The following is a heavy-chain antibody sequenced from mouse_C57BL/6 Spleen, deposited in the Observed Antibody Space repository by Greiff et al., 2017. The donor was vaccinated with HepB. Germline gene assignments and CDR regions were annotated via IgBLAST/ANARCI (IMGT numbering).Heavy chain of an antibody. J-gene: IGHJ4*01. CDR1: GYAFTNYL. CDR2: INPGSGGT. V-gene: IGHV1-54*01. D-gene: IGHD1-1*01. Sequence: QVQLQQSGAELVRPGTSVKVSCKASGYAFTNYLIEWVKQRPGQGLEWIGVINPGSGGTNYNEKFKGKATLTADKSSSTAYMQLSSLTSEDSAVYFCASPLYGSSFPHYYAMDYWGQGTSVTVSS. CDR3: ASPLYGSSFPHYYAMDY.